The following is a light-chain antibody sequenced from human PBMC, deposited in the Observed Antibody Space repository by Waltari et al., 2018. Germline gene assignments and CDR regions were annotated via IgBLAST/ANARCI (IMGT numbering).Light chain of an antibody. V-gene: IGLV1-47*01. CDR1: SSNIGRYS. CDR3: ASWDDSLSGWV. CDR2: RKK. J-gene: IGLJ3*02. Sequence: QSVLTQQPSASGTPGQRVTISCSGSSSNIGRYSVYWYQHLPGTAPKRLIYRKKQRPSGVPDRFSGSKSGTSASLAISGLQSDDDADYYCASWDDSLSGWVFGGGTKLTVL.